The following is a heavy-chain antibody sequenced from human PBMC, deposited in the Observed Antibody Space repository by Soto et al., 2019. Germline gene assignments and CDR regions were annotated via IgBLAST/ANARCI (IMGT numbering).Heavy chain of an antibody. D-gene: IGHD2-2*01. V-gene: IGHV1-2*04. Sequence: ASVKVSCKASGYTFTGYYIHCVRQAPGQGLEWIGWINPKSGGTHYAQNFQGWVTMARDTSISTAYMELSRLKSDDTAVYYCARGYCSGTSCYAANYYYYMDVWGTGTTVTVSS. CDR2: INPKSGGT. CDR1: GYTFTGYY. J-gene: IGHJ6*03. CDR3: ARGYCSGTSCYAANYYYYMDV.